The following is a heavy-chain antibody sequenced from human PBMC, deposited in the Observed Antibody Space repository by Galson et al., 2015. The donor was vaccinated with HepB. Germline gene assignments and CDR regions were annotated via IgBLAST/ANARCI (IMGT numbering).Heavy chain of an antibody. CDR3: ARDALFYSSGWTNWFDP. J-gene: IGHJ5*02. D-gene: IGHD6-19*01. Sequence: SLRLSCAASGFTFSSFGMHWVRQAPGKGLEWVAGMWYDGSNKYYADSVTGRFTISRDSSKNTLYLHMSSLRAEDSAVYYCARDALFYSSGWTNWFDPWGQGTLVTVSS. V-gene: IGHV3-33*01. CDR1: GFTFSSFG. CDR2: MWYDGSNK.